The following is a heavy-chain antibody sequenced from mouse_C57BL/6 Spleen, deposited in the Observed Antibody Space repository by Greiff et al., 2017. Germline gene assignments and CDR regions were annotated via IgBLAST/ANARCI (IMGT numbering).Heavy chain of an antibody. J-gene: IGHJ1*03. D-gene: IGHD3-3*01. CDR1: GFTFSSYG. CDR3: ARRGGRGYFDV. V-gene: IGHV5-6*01. CDR2: ISSGGSYT. Sequence: EVQRVESGGDLVKPGGSLKLSCAASGFTFSSYGMSWVRQTPDKRLEWVATISSGGSYTYYPDSVKGRFTISRDNAKNTLYLQMSSLKSEDTAMYYCARRGGRGYFDVWGTGTTVTVSS.